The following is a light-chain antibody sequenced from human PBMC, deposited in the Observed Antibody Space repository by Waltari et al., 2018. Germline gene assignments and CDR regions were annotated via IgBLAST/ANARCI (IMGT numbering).Light chain of an antibody. V-gene: IGLV6-57*03. CDR3: QSYDSDEGVV. J-gene: IGLJ2*01. Sequence: NSLLTQPHSVSESPGKTVTISCTRTSDSIASNYVQWYQQRPGSAPPTVIFEDNQRPSGVPDRFSASIDTSSNSASLTISGLKTEDEALYYCQSYDSDEGVVFGGGTKLT. CDR1: SDSIASNY. CDR2: EDN.